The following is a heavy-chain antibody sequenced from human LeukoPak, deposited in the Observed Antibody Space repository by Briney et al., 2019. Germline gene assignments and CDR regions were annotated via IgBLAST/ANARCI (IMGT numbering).Heavy chain of an antibody. CDR3: AKDPAIAARPEYFDY. Sequence: GGSLRLSCAASGFTFSSHGMHWVRQAPGKGLEWVAFIRYDGSNKYYADSVKGRFTISRDNSKNTLYLQMNSLRAEDTAVYYCAKDPAIAARPEYFDYWGQGTLVTVSS. CDR2: IRYDGSNK. D-gene: IGHD6-6*01. J-gene: IGHJ4*02. CDR1: GFTFSSHG. V-gene: IGHV3-30*02.